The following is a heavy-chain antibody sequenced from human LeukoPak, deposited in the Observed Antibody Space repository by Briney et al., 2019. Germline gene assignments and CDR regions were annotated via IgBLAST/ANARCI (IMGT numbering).Heavy chain of an antibody. CDR1: GYTLTELS. J-gene: IGHJ5*02. V-gene: IGHV1-24*01. Sequence: ASVKVSCKVSGYTLTELSMHWVRQAPGKGLEWMGGFDPEDGETIYAQKFQGRVTMTEDTSTDTAYMELSSLRSEDTAVYYCARVDPVGATPVWYNWFDPWGQGTLVTVSS. CDR3: ARVDPVGATPVWYNWFDP. D-gene: IGHD1-26*01. CDR2: FDPEDGET.